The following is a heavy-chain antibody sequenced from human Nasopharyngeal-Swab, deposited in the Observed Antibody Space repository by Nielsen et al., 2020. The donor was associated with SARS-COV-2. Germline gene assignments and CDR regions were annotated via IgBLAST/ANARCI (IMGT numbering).Heavy chain of an antibody. CDR3: ARDGAYSSSSPGDY. Sequence: WIRQPPGKGLEWIGSIYYSGSNYYNPSLKSRVTISVDTSKNQFSLKLSSVTAADTAVYYCARDGAYSSSSPGDYWGQGTLVTVSS. D-gene: IGHD6-6*01. CDR2: IYYSGSN. V-gene: IGHV4-39*07. J-gene: IGHJ4*02.